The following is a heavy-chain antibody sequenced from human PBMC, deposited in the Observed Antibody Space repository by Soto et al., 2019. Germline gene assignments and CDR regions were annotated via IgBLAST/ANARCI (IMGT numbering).Heavy chain of an antibody. CDR2: IYHGGSG. Sequence: SETLSLTCGVSGGSISGSYLWSWVRQSPGKGLEWIGEIYHGGSGNYNPSLKSRVTMSVDKSRNVFALTLTSVTAADTAVYYCARGPSTNAYLDYWGQGTLVTVSS. D-gene: IGHD1-1*01. J-gene: IGHJ4*02. V-gene: IGHV4-4*02. CDR3: ARGPSTNAYLDY. CDR1: GGSISGSYL.